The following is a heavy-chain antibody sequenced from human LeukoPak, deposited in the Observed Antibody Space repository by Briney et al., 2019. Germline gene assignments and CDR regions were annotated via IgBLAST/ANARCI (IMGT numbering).Heavy chain of an antibody. D-gene: IGHD1-14*01. V-gene: IGHV3-23*01. J-gene: IGHJ4*02. CDR3: AKITITNGSGRETFDS. CDR2: IIVRGGGT. Sequence: GGSLRLSRAASRVSFSGYAMSSGRRAPGEGLEWVSYIIVRGGGTYYADSVKGRFSMSRDRSKHTMYLQMNSLRAEDTAVYYCAKITITNGSGRETFDSWGQGTLVTVSS. CDR1: RVSFSGYA.